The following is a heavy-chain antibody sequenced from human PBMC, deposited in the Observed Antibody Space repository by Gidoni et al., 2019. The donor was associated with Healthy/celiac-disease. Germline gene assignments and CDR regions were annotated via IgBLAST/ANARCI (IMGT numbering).Heavy chain of an antibody. CDR3: AKFEAGDYEPGPFQH. J-gene: IGHJ1*01. Sequence: EVQLLESGGGLVQPGGSLRLSCAASGFTFSSYAMSWVRQAPGKGLEWGSAISGSGGSTYYADSVKGRFTISRDNSKNTLYLQMNSLRAEDTAVYYCAKFEAGDYEPGPFQHWGQGTLVTVSS. D-gene: IGHD4-17*01. CDR2: ISGSGGST. V-gene: IGHV3-23*01. CDR1: GFTFSSYA.